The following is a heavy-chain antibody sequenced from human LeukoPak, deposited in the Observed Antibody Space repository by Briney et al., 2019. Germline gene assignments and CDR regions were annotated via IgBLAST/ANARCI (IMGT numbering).Heavy chain of an antibody. J-gene: IGHJ4*02. CDR2: IRYDGSNR. CDR3: AKGRPGSSCSSHFAY. Sequence: GGSLRLSCAASGFTFSSYGMHWGRKAPGTGLGLVAFIRYDGSNRYYSNSVKGRFTISRDNSKNTLYLQMNSLRAEDTAVSYCAKGRPGSSCSSHFAYWGQGTLVTVSS. D-gene: IGHD6-13*01. CDR1: GFTFSSYG. V-gene: IGHV3-30*02.